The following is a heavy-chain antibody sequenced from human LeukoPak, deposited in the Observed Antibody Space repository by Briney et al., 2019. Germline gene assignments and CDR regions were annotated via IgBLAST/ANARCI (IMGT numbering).Heavy chain of an antibody. J-gene: IGHJ6*03. CDR3: ARGWQQLTYYYYYMDV. CDR2: IYYSGST. CDR1: GGSISSYY. V-gene: IGHV4-59*01. D-gene: IGHD6-13*01. Sequence: SETLCLTCTVSGGSISSYYWSWIRQPPGKGLEWIGYIYYSGSTNYNPSLKSRVTISVDTSKNQFSLKLSSVTAADTAVYYCARGWQQLTYYYYYMDVWGKGTTVTVSS.